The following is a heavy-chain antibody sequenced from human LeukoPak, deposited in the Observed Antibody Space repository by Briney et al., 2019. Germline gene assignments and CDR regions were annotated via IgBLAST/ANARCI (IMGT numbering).Heavy chain of an antibody. CDR1: GFTFSSFW. CDR2: IKQDGREG. D-gene: IGHD1-26*01. J-gene: IGHJ2*01. V-gene: IGHV3-7*01. CDR3: ARVEDMGDYRYWYFEV. Sequence: TGGSLRLSCAASGFTFSSFWMTWVRQAPGKGLEWVANIKQDGREGYFVDSVKGRFTISRDNAKNSVYLEMNSLRAEDTAVYFCARVEDMGDYRYWYFEVWGRGTLVTVSS.